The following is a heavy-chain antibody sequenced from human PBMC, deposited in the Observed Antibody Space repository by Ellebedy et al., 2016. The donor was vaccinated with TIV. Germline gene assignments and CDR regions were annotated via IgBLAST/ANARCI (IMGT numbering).Heavy chain of an antibody. Sequence: SLKISXAASGFTFDDYAMHWVRQAPGKGLEWVSGISWNSGSIGYADSAKGRFTISRDNAKNSLYLQMNSLRAEDTALYYCARDVTMVRGLGDAFDIWGQGTMVTVSS. J-gene: IGHJ3*02. CDR1: GFTFDDYA. V-gene: IGHV3-9*01. CDR3: ARDVTMVRGLGDAFDI. D-gene: IGHD3-10*01. CDR2: ISWNSGSI.